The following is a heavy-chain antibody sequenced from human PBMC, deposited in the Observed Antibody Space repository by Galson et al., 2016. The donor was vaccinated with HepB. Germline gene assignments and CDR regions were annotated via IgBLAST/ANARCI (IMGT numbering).Heavy chain of an antibody. D-gene: IGHD1-26*01. CDR2: IYDSGTT. CDR3: ARGPSGSYARWFDP. CDR1: GGSIDSYY. J-gene: IGHJ5*02. V-gene: IGHV4-59*01. Sequence: TLSLTCTVSGGSIDSYYWNWIRQPPGKGVEWIGYIYDSGTTNYNPSLKSRVTISVDTSKNQFSLNLSSVTAADTAVYYCARGPSGSYARWFDPWGQGALVTVSS.